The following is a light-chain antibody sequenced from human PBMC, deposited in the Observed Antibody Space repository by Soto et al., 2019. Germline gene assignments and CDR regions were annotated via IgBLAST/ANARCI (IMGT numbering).Light chain of an antibody. J-gene: IGLJ2*01. Sequence: QSALTQPPSASGSPGQSVTISCTGTSSDVGAYDYVSWYQQHPGKAPKLIIYEVIKRPSGVPDRFSGSKSGNTASLTVSGLQSEDEAYYYCASQAGSNNFVFGGGTKLTVL. CDR3: ASQAGSNNFV. CDR2: EVI. CDR1: SSDVGAYDY. V-gene: IGLV2-8*01.